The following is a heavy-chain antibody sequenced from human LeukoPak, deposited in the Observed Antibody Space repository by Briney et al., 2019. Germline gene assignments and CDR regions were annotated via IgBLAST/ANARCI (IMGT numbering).Heavy chain of an antibody. D-gene: IGHD3-3*01. Sequence: SETLSLTCAVYGGPFSGYYWSWIRQPPGKGLEWIGEINHSGSTNYNPSLKSRVTISVDTSKNQFSLKLSSVTAADTAVYYCARGQSSAYYYMDVWGKGTTVTISS. CDR3: ARGQSSAYYYMDV. CDR2: INHSGST. V-gene: IGHV4-34*01. CDR1: GGPFSGYY. J-gene: IGHJ6*03.